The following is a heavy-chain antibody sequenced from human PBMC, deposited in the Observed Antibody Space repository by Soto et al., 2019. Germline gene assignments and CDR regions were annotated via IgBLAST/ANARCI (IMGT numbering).Heavy chain of an antibody. CDR1: GGSVSNASFY. D-gene: IGHD3-22*01. Sequence: QVQLQESGPGLVKPSETLSLTCSVSGGSVSNASFYWTWIRQSPGTGLEYIGYIFYTGVTNYNPSLSSRVTISLDTSKNHFSRKLNSMTAADTAVYYCVRVLDSSWYADLWGRGTRFSVSS. J-gene: IGHJ2*01. CDR3: VRVLDSSWYADL. CDR2: IFYTGVT. V-gene: IGHV4-61*03.